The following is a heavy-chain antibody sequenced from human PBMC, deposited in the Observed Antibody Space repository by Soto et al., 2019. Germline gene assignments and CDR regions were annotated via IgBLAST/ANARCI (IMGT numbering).Heavy chain of an antibody. Sequence: SETLSLTCTVSGGSISSGGYYWSWIRQHPGKGLEWIGYIYYSGSTYYNPSLKSRVTISVDTSKNQFSLKLSSVTAADTAVYYCARARTVTLLYFDYWGQGTLVTVSS. CDR1: GGSISSGGYY. D-gene: IGHD4-17*01. V-gene: IGHV4-31*03. CDR2: IYYSGST. J-gene: IGHJ4*02. CDR3: ARARTVTLLYFDY.